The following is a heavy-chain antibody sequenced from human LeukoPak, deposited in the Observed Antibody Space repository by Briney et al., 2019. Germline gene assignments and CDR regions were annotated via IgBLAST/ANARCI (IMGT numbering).Heavy chain of an antibody. V-gene: IGHV1-18*01. Sequence: ASVKVSCKASGYTISNYAFTWVRQAPGQGLEWMGWISVFNGNTKYAQKLQGRVTMTTDTSTSTAYMELRSLTSDDTAVYYCARDRIGGTYYDYWGQGTLVTVS. D-gene: IGHD1-26*01. CDR2: ISVFNGNT. CDR1: GYTISNYA. J-gene: IGHJ4*02. CDR3: ARDRIGGTYYDY.